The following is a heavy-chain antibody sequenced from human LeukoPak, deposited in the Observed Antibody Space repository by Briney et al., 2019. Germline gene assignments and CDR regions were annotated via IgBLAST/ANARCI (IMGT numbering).Heavy chain of an antibody. CDR3: AKGNNSISFNFDY. V-gene: IGHV3-43*02. Sequence: SLRLSRAPSGLTFHDIATRSGRPPPRNCLEWLSLISGGGGTTYYTDSVKGRFIISRDKNKNSLFLQMNSLRVEDTAFYYCAKGNNSISFNFDYWGRGTLVTV. J-gene: IGHJ4*02. CDR1: GLTFHDIA. CDR2: ISGGGGTT. D-gene: IGHD6-6*01.